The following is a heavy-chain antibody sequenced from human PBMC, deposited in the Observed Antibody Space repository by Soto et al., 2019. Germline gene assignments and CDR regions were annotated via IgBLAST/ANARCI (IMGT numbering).Heavy chain of an antibody. Sequence: ETLSLTCAVYGGSFSGYYWSWIRQPPGKGLEWIGEINHSGSTNYNPSLKSRVTISVDTSKNQFSLKLSSVTAADTAVYYCARGRDTAMVYNWFDPWGQGTLVTVSS. CDR3: ARGRDTAMVYNWFDP. CDR1: GGSFSGYY. V-gene: IGHV4-34*01. J-gene: IGHJ5*02. D-gene: IGHD5-18*01. CDR2: INHSGST.